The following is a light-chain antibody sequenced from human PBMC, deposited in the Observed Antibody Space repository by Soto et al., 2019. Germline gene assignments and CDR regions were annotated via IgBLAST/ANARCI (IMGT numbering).Light chain of an antibody. CDR3: QQGYSRPRT. V-gene: IGKV1-39*01. J-gene: IGKJ1*01. CDR1: QSISTS. Sequence: DIQLTQSPSSLSASVGDRVTITCWASQSISTSLNWYQQKPGKAPNLLIFTSSNLESGVPSRFSGSGSGTDFTLTISSLQPEDFATYFCQQGYSRPRTFGQGTKVDIK. CDR2: TSS.